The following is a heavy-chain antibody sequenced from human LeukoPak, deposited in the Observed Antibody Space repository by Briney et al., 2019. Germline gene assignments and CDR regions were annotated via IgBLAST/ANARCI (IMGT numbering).Heavy chain of an antibody. J-gene: IGHJ4*02. CDR1: GFAFGDYA. V-gene: IGHV3-23*01. CDR2: ISGSGGST. CDR3: AKDGWIFGVVIPFDY. D-gene: IGHD3-3*01. Sequence: GGSLRLSCTTSGFAFGDYAMSWVRQAPGKGLEWVSAISGSGGSTYYADSVKGRFTISRDNSKNTLYLQMNSLRAEDTAVYYCAKDGWIFGVVIPFDYWGQGTLVTVSS.